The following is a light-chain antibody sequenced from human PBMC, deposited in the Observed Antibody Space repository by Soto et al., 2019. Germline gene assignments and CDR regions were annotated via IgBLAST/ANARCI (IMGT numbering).Light chain of an antibody. J-gene: IGLJ1*01. CDR2: DVS. Sequence: QSALTQPASVSGSPGQSITISCTGTSSDVGGYNYVSWYQQHPGKAPKFILYDVSNRPSGVSNRFSGSKSGNTASLTISGLQAEYEADYYCAAWDASLDGYVFGTGTKVTVL. CDR1: SSDVGGYNY. CDR3: AAWDASLDGYV. V-gene: IGLV2-14*01.